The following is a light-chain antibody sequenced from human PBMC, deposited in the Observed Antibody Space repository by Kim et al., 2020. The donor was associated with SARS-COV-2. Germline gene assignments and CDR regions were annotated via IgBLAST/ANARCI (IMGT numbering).Light chain of an antibody. CDR1: RLGDKY. V-gene: IGLV3-1*01. Sequence: SYELTQPPSVSVSPGQTASITCSGDRLGDKYACWYQQKPGQSPVLIMYQDSERPSGIPERFSGSNSGNTATLTISGTQTMDEADYYCQAWDSGIEVFGTGTKVTVL. CDR3: QAWDSGIEV. CDR2: QDS. J-gene: IGLJ1*01.